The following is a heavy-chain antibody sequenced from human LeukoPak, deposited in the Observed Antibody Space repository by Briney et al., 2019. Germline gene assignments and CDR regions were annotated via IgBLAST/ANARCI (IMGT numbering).Heavy chain of an antibody. J-gene: IGHJ4*02. V-gene: IGHV1-2*06. CDR2: VNPNSGGT. D-gene: IGHD2-21*02. CDR3: ATDGEVTHGDY. Sequence: ASVKVSCKXSGYTFTGYYMHWVRQAPGQGLEWMGRVNPNSGGTNYAQKFQGRVTMTRDTSISTAYMELSRLRSDDTAVYYCATDGEVTHGDYWGQGTLVTVSS. CDR1: GYTFTGYY.